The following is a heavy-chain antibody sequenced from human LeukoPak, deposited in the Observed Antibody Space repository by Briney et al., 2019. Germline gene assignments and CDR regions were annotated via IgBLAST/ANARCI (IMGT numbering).Heavy chain of an antibody. J-gene: IGHJ3*02. V-gene: IGHV1-2*02. CDR1: GYTLTGYY. CDR2: INPNSGGT. Sequence: ASVKVSCKASGYTLTGYYMHWVRQAPGQGLEWMGLINPNSGGTNYAQKFQGRVTMTRDTSISTAYMELSRLRSDDTAVYYCARNYCTNGVCFLFYAFDIWGQGTMVTVSS. D-gene: IGHD2-8*01. CDR3: ARNYCTNGVCFLFYAFDI.